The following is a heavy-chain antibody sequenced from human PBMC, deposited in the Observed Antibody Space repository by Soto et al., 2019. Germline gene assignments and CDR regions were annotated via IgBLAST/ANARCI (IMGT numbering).Heavy chain of an antibody. V-gene: IGHV2-26*01. CDR2: IFSNDEK. CDR3: ARASSPEGRWLQNKEVRFWYFDL. J-gene: IGHJ2*01. CDR1: GFSLSNARMG. D-gene: IGHD5-12*01. Sequence: QVTLKESGPVLVKPTETLTLTCTVSGFSLSNARMGVSWIRQPPGKALEWLAHIFSNDEKPYRTSLKSRLTISKDTAKSQVVLTMTNMDPVDTATYYCARASSPEGRWLQNKEVRFWYFDLWGRGTLVTVSS.